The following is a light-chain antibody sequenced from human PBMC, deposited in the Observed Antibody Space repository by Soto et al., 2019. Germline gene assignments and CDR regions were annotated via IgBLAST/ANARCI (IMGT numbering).Light chain of an antibody. Sequence: QSVLTQSPSVSAAPGQKVTISCSGSSSNIGNNYVSWYQQLPGTAPKLLIYDNNKRPSGIPDRFSGSKSGTSGTLDITGLQNGDEADYYCATLDGSLPGEVFGGGTKLTVL. CDR3: ATLDGSLPGEV. CDR1: SSNIGNNY. CDR2: DNN. V-gene: IGLV1-51*01. J-gene: IGLJ2*01.